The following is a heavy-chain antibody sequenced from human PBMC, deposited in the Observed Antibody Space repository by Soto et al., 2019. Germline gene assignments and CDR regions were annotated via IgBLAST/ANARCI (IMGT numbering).Heavy chain of an antibody. J-gene: IGHJ6*02. Sequence: QVQLQQWGAGLLKPSETLSLTCAVYGGSFSGYYWSWIRQPPGKGLEWIGEINHSGSTNYNPSLKSRVTISVDASKNQFSLKRSSVTAADTAVYYCARCCRFWRIPPAPNGMDVWGQGTTVTVSS. V-gene: IGHV4-34*01. D-gene: IGHD3-3*01. CDR2: INHSGST. CDR3: ARCCRFWRIPPAPNGMDV. CDR1: GGSFSGYY.